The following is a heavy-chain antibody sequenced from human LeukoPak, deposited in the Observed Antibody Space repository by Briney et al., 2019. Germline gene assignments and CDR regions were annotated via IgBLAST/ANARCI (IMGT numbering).Heavy chain of an antibody. Sequence: PGGSLRLSCAASGFTFSSYWMSWVRQAPGKGLEWVAVIWYDGSHKYYADSVKGRFTISRDKSKNTLYLQMNSLRAEDTAFYYCAKDLGDGYNYGLDYWGQGTLVTVSS. D-gene: IGHD5-24*01. CDR2: IWYDGSHK. V-gene: IGHV3-30*02. CDR1: GFTFSSYW. J-gene: IGHJ4*02. CDR3: AKDLGDGYNYGLDY.